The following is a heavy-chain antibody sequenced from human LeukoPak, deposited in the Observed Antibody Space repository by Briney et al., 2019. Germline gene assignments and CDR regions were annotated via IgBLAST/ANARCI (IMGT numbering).Heavy chain of an antibody. J-gene: IGHJ6*02. CDR1: GGSISSYY. D-gene: IGHD4-17*01. Sequence: SETLSLTCTVSGGSISSYYWSWIRQPPGKGLEWIGYIYYSGSTNHNPSLKSRVTTSVDTSKNQFSLKLSSVTAADTAVYYCAAYGDYLYGMDVWGQGTTVTVSS. V-gene: IGHV4-59*08. CDR2: IYYSGST. CDR3: AAYGDYLYGMDV.